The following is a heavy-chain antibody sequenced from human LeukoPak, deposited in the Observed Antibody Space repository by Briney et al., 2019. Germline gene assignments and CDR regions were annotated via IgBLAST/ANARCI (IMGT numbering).Heavy chain of an antibody. CDR3: ARDDSARGVVVVPAALKWAFDI. Sequence: SETLSLTCTVSGGFISSYYWSWIRQPAGKGLEWIGRIYTSGSTNYNPSLKSRVTMSVDTSKNQFSLKLSSVTAADTAVYYCARDDSARGVVVVPAALKWAFDIWGPGTMVTVSS. D-gene: IGHD2-2*01. CDR2: IYTSGST. J-gene: IGHJ3*02. CDR1: GGFISSYY. V-gene: IGHV4-4*07.